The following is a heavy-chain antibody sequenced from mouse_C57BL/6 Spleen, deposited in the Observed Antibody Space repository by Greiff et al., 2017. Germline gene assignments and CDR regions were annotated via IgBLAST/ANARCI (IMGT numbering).Heavy chain of an antibody. J-gene: IGHJ4*01. Sequence: EVQLVESGGGLVKPGGSLKLSCAASGFTFSDYGMHWVRQAPEKGLEWVAYISSGSSTIYYADTVKGRFTISRDNAKNTLFLQMTSLRSEDTAMYYCASMKVYYAMDYWGQGTSVTVSS. D-gene: IGHD2-3*01. CDR2: ISSGSSTI. CDR1: GFTFSDYG. CDR3: ASMKVYYAMDY. V-gene: IGHV5-17*01.